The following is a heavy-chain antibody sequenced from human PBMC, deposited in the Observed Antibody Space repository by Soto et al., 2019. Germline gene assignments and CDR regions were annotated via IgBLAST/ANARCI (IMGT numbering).Heavy chain of an antibody. D-gene: IGHD6-19*01. Sequence: ASASVSCRASGFTFTSSGIRCVRQAAGQGIEWMGWISAYNGTTNYAQKLQGRVTMTTDTSTSTAYMELRSLRSDDTAVHYCAIIVAGNGDFDYWGQGTLVTVSS. V-gene: IGHV1-18*01. CDR2: ISAYNGTT. J-gene: IGHJ4*02. CDR3: AIIVAGNGDFDY. CDR1: GFTFTSSG.